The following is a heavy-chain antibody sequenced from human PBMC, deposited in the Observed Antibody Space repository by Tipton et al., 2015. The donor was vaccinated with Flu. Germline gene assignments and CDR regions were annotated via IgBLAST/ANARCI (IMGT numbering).Heavy chain of an antibody. Sequence: GLVKPSETLSLTCTVSGGSISSYYWSWIRQPPGKGLEWIGYIYYSGSTNYNPSLKSRVTISVDTSKNQFSLKLSSVTAADTAVYYCARSPYGDYRPLQYWGQGTLVTVSS. CDR3: ARSPYGDYRPLQY. V-gene: IGHV4-59*01. CDR1: GGSISSYY. CDR2: IYYSGST. J-gene: IGHJ4*02. D-gene: IGHD4-17*01.